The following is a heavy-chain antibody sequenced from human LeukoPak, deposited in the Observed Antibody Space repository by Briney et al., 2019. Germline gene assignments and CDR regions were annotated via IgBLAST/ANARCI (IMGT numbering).Heavy chain of an antibody. CDR3: ARAGYYDYVWGSYRPYYFDY. D-gene: IGHD3-16*02. CDR2: TYYRSKWYN. CDR1: GDSVSSNSAA. Sequence: SQTLSLTCAISGDSVSSNSAAWNWIRQSPSRGLEWLGRTYYRSKWYNDYAVSVKSRITINPDTSKNQFSLQLNSVTPEDTAVYYCARAGYYDYVWGSYRPYYFDYWGQGTLVTVSS. V-gene: IGHV6-1*01. J-gene: IGHJ4*02.